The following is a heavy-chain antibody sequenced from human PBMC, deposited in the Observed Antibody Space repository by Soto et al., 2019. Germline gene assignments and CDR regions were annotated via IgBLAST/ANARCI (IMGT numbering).Heavy chain of an antibody. CDR1: GGSINTFY. Sequence: SETLSLTCTVSGGSINTFYWSWVRQPAGKGLEWIGRIYTSGSTNYNPSLKSRVTMSVDTSKNQFSLKLSSVTAADTAVYYCARQIAAAGTGWFDPWGQGTLVTVS. D-gene: IGHD6-13*01. CDR3: ARQIAAAGTGWFDP. V-gene: IGHV4-4*07. J-gene: IGHJ5*02. CDR2: IYTSGST.